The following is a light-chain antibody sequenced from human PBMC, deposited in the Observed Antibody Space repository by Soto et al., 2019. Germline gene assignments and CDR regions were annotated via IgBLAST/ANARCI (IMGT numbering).Light chain of an antibody. CDR1: QSISSY. CDR3: QQSYSTPLT. V-gene: IGKV1-39*01. J-gene: IGKJ4*01. Sequence: DIQMTQSPSSLSASVGDRVTITCRASQSISSYLNWYQQKPGKAPKLLIYDASSLQSGVPSRFSGSGSGTDFTLTISNLQPEDFATYYCQQSYSTPLTFGGGTKVEI. CDR2: DAS.